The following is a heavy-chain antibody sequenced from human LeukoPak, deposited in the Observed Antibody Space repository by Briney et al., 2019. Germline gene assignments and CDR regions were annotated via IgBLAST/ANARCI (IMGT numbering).Heavy chain of an antibody. CDR3: ARDFQGIFEY. CDR2: ISSNGGST. J-gene: IGHJ4*02. D-gene: IGHD3-10*01. CDR1: GFTFSSYA. V-gene: IGHV3-64*01. Sequence: GGSLRLSCAASGFTFSSYAMHWVRQAPGKGLEYVSAISSNGGSTYYANSVKGRFTISRDNSKNTLYLHMGSLRAEDMAVYYCARDFQGIFEYWGQGTLVTVSS.